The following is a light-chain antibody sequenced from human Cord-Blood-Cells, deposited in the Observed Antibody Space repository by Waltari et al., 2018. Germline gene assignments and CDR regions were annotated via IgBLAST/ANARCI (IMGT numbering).Light chain of an antibody. J-gene: IGKJ5*01. CDR1: QSIRSY. Sequence: DIQMTQSPSSLSASVGDRVTITCRASQSIRSYLPWYQQKPGKAPKLLIYAASSLQSGVPSRFSGSGSGTDFTLTISSLQPEDFSTYYCQQSYSTPITFGQWTRLEI. CDR2: AAS. V-gene: IGKV1-39*01. CDR3: QQSYSTPIT.